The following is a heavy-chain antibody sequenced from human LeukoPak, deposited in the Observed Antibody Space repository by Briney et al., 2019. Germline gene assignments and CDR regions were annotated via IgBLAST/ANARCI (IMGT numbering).Heavy chain of an antibody. V-gene: IGHV3-23*01. CDR1: GFTFSSYA. D-gene: IGHD6-13*01. Sequence: ETGGSLRLSCAASGFTFSSYAMSWVRRAPGKGLEWVSAISGSGGSTYYADSVKGRFTISRDNSKNTLYLQMNSLRAEDTAVYYCAKAVAAAPRGGYFDCWGQGTLVTVSS. CDR3: AKAVAAAPRGGYFDC. J-gene: IGHJ4*02. CDR2: ISGSGGST.